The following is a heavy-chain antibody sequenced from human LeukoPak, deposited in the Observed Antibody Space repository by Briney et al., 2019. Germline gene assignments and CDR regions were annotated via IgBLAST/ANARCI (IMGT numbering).Heavy chain of an antibody. CDR3: ARVLVPDLMVRD. J-gene: IGHJ4*02. V-gene: IGHV4-59*01. CDR1: GGSISSYH. Sequence: SETLSLTCTVSGGSISSYHWSWIRQPPGKGLEWIGYISYSGSTNYNPSLKSRVTISVDTSKNQFSLKLSSVTAADTAVYYCARVLVPDLMVRDWGQGTLVTFSS. D-gene: IGHD3-10*01. CDR2: ISYSGST.